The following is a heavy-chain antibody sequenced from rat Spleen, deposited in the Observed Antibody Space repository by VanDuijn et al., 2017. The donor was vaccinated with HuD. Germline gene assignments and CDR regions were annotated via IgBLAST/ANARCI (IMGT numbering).Heavy chain of an antibody. CDR2: ITNASGRT. D-gene: IGHD1-11*01. V-gene: IGHV5-31*01. J-gene: IGHJ4*01. CDR1: GFPFNNYW. Sequence: EVQLVESDGGLVQPGRSLKLSCVASGFPFNNYWMTWIRQAPGKGLEWVASITNASGRTYYQDSVWGRFTISRENAENTVYLQMNSLRSEDTATYYCVKEANYGGLMDVWGQGASVTVSS. CDR3: VKEANYGGLMDV.